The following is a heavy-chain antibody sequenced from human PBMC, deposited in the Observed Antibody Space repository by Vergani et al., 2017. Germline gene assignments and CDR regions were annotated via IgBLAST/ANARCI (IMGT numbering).Heavy chain of an antibody. J-gene: IGHJ4*02. V-gene: IGHV3-21*04. CDR3: AKDQGSSWYRLTGY. Sequence: EVQLLESGGGLVQPGGSLRLSCVASGFTFSHYSMNWVRQAPGKGLEWVSSISGNNDDVYYADSVKGRFTISRGNSKNTLYLQMNSLRAEDTAVYYCAKDQGSSWYRLTGYWGQGTLVTVSS. CDR1: GFTFSHYS. CDR2: ISGNNDDV. D-gene: IGHD6-13*01.